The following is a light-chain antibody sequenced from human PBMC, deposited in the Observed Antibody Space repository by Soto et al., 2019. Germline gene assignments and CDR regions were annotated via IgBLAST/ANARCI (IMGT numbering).Light chain of an antibody. CDR1: QSVSGW. V-gene: IGKV1-5*02. CDR2: DAS. J-gene: IGKJ1*01. CDR3: QQYHEYW. Sequence: DIQMTQSPSTLSASVGDTVTVICRASQSVSGWLAWYQQKPGEAPKLLIYDASSLESGVPSRFSGSGSDTEFTLTISSLQPDDFATYYCQQYHEYWFGQGTKVDI.